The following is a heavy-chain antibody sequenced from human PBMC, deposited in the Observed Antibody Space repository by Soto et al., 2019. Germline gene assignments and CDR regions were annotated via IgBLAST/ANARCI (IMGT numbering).Heavy chain of an antibody. D-gene: IGHD2-2*01. CDR3: TRDEYQPGDS. Sequence: PGGSLRLSCAASGFSFTNIWMYWVRQAPGKGLVWVSRINEDGSKTSYVDSVRGRFTISRDNAKNTLYLQMNSLKAEDTAVYYCTRDEYQPGDSWGQGTLVTVPQ. J-gene: IGHJ4*02. CDR2: INEDGSKT. V-gene: IGHV3-74*01. CDR1: GFSFTNIW.